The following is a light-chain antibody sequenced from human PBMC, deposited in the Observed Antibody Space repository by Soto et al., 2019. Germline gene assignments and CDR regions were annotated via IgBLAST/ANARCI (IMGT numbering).Light chain of an antibody. CDR1: GSNIGKNS. J-gene: IGLJ1*01. V-gene: IGLV1-51*01. CDR2: DNY. Sequence: QSVLTQPPSVSAAPGQKVTISCSGSGSNIGKNSVSWYQQLPGTTPKLLIYDNYKRPSGIPDRFSGSRSGTSATLGITGLQTGDEADYYCGTWDSSVRAGVFGNGTKVTVL. CDR3: GTWDSSVRAGV.